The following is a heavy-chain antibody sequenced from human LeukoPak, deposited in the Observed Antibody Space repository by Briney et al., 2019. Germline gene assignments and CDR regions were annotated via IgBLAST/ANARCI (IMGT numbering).Heavy chain of an antibody. V-gene: IGHV4-39*07. Sequence: SETLSLTCTVSGGSISSSSYYWGWIRQPPGKGLEWIGSIYYSGSTYYNPSLKSRVTISVDTSKNQFSLKLSSVTAADTAVYYCAGWGQQLVPLDPWGQGTLVTVSS. CDR3: AGWGQQLVPLDP. J-gene: IGHJ5*02. CDR2: IYYSGST. CDR1: GGSISSSSYY. D-gene: IGHD6-13*01.